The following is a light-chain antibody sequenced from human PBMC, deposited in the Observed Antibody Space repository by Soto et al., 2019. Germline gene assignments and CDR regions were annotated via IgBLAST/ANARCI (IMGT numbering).Light chain of an antibody. CDR3: SSYGGSNNLI. Sequence: QSALTQPPSASGSPGQSVTISCTGTSSDVGGYNYVSWYQQHPGKAPKLMIYDVSERPSRVPDRFSGSKSGNTASLTVSGLQAEEEADYYCSSYGGSNNLIFGGGTQLTVL. V-gene: IGLV2-8*01. CDR2: DVS. J-gene: IGLJ2*01. CDR1: SSDVGGYNY.